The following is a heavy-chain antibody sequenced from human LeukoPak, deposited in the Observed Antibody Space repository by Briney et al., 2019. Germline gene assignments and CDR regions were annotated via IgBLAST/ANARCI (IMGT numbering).Heavy chain of an antibody. CDR3: ARDDLGSIDF. Sequence: PGGSLRLSCAASGFTVSSNYMTWVRQAPGKGLEWVSVIYSGGNTYYADSVKGRFTISRDNSKNTLYLQMNSLRAEDTAVYYCARDDLGSIDFWGQGTLVTVSS. CDR2: IYSGGNT. D-gene: IGHD3-16*01. J-gene: IGHJ4*02. CDR1: GFTVSSNY. V-gene: IGHV3-53*01.